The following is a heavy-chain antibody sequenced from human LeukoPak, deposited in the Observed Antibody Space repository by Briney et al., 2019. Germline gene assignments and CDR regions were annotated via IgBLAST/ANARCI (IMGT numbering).Heavy chain of an antibody. J-gene: IGHJ6*03. CDR1: GYTFTSYY. CDR2: INPSGGST. V-gene: IGHV1-46*01. D-gene: IGHD3-10*01. Sequence: ASVKVSCKASGYTFTSYYIHWVRQAPGQGLEWMGLINPSGGSTNYAQKFQGRVPMTRDTSTSTVYMELSSLRSEYTAVYYCARGPSITMVRGGQWYYYMDVWGKGTTVTISS. CDR3: ARGPSITMVRGGQWYYYMDV.